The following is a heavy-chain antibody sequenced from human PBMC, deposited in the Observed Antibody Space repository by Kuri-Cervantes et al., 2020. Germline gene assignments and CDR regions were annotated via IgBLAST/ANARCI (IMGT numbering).Heavy chain of an antibody. CDR3: AINLRNGVVPAALRGGYYYCMDV. Sequence: GESLKTSCSASGITSSSYAMHWVRQAPGKGLEWVAVISYDGSNKYYADSVKGRFTISRDNSKNNLYLQMNSLRAEDPAVYYRAINLRNGVVPAALRGGYYYCMDVWGQGTTVTVSS. V-gene: IGHV3-30-3*01. CDR1: GITSSSYA. J-gene: IGHJ6*02. CDR2: ISYDGSNK. D-gene: IGHD2-2*01.